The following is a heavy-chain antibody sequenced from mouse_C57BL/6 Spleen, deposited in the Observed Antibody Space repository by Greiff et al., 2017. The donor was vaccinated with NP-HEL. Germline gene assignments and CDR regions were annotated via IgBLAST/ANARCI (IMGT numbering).Heavy chain of an antibody. CDR3: ARCNYSNPGYFDY. CDR2: IHPNSGST. Sequence: VQLQQPGAELVKPGASVKLSCKASGYTFTSYWMHWVKQRPGQGLEWIGMIHPNSGSTNYNEKFKSKATLTVDKSSSTAYMQLSSLTSEDSAVYYCARCNYSNPGYFDYWGQGTTLTVSS. V-gene: IGHV1-64*01. J-gene: IGHJ2*01. CDR1: GYTFTSYW. D-gene: IGHD2-5*01.